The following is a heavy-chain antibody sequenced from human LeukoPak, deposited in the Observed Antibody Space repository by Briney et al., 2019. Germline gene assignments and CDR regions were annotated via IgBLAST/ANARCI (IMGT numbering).Heavy chain of an antibody. V-gene: IGHV1-2*04. J-gene: IGHJ5*02. D-gene: IGHD3-10*01. CDR2: INPNSGGT. CDR1: GYTFTGYY. Sequence: GASVKVSCKASGYTFTGYYMYWVRQAPGQGLEWMGWINPNSGGTNYAQKLQGWVTMTRDTSISTAYMELSRLRSDDTAVYYCARAKGSVLLWFGGGNWFDPWGQGTLVTVSS. CDR3: ARAKGSVLLWFGGGNWFDP.